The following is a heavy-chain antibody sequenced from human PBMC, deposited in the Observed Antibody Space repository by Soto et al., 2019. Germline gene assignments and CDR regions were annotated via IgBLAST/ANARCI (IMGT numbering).Heavy chain of an antibody. D-gene: IGHD2-8*01. J-gene: IGHJ3*02. Sequence: ASVKVSCKASGYTFTSYAMHWVRQAPGQRLEWMGWINAGNGNTKYSQKFQGRVTITRDTSASTAYMELSSLRSEDTAVYYCARVCTNGVCYGERPEQWLVMGDAFDIWGQGTMVTVSS. CDR3: ARVCTNGVCYGERPEQWLVMGDAFDI. V-gene: IGHV1-3*01. CDR1: GYTFTSYA. CDR2: INAGNGNT.